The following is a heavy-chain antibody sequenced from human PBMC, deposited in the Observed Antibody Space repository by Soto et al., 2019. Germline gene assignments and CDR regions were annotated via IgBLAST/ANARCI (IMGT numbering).Heavy chain of an antibody. CDR1: GYTFTSYA. V-gene: IGHV1-3*01. Sequence: ASVKVSCKASGYTFTSYAIYWVRQAPGQRLEWMGWINAGNGNTKYSDKFQGRVTITRDTSTSTAYMELSSLRSEDTAVYYCARDPCYYGMDVWCQGDTVTVSS. CDR2: INAGNGNT. CDR3: ARDPCYYGMDV. J-gene: IGHJ6*02.